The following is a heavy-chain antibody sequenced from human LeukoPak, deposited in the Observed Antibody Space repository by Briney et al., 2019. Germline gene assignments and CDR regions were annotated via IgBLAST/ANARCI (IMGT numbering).Heavy chain of an antibody. V-gene: IGHV1-2*06. J-gene: IGHJ3*02. Sequence: ASVKVSCKASGYTLTAYYLHWVRQAPGQGLEWMGRINPNSGGTTYAQKFQGRVTMTRDTSIGTAYMELSSLRSDDTAVYYCARPHYESSGLYVDAFDICGQGTMVTVSS. CDR2: INPNSGGT. CDR1: GYTLTAYY. D-gene: IGHD3-22*01. CDR3: ARPHYESSGLYVDAFDI.